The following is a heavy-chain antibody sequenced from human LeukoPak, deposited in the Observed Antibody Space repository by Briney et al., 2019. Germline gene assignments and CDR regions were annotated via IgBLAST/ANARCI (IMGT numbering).Heavy chain of an antibody. V-gene: IGHV3-30*02. CDR2: IRYDGSNK. CDR1: GFTFSSYG. J-gene: IGHJ4*02. D-gene: IGHD5-12*01. CDR3: ARDLGYSSETGVDPLFDY. Sequence: PGGSLRLSCAASGFTFSSYGMHWVRQAPGKGLEWVAFIRYDGSNKYYADSVKGRFTISRDNSKNTLYLQMNSLRAEDTAVYYCARDLGYSSETGVDPLFDYWGQGTLVTVSS.